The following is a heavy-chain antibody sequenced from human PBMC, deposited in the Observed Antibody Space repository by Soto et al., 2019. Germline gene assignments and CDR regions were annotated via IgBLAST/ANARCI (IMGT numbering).Heavy chain of an antibody. J-gene: IGHJ4*02. Sequence: QVQLVESGGGVVQPGRSLRLSCAASGFTFSSYAMHWVRQAPGKGLEWVAVISYDGSNKYYADSVKGRFTISRDNSKNTLYLKMNSLRAEETAVYYCARGSAFDYWGQGTLVTVSS. CDR1: GFTFSSYA. CDR2: ISYDGSNK. V-gene: IGHV3-30*03. CDR3: ARGSAFDY. D-gene: IGHD1-26*01.